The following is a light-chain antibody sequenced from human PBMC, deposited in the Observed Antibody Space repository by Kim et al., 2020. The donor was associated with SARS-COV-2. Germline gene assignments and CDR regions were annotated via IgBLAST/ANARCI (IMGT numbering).Light chain of an antibody. J-gene: IGLJ2*01. CDR3: QVWDSTSDHVV. CDR1: KSGDKH. CDR2: YDS. Sequence: QGKTARMAGGGKKSGDKHVHRYQQKPGQTPAVVIQYDSDRPSGIPERFSGSNSGNTATLTISRVEAGDEADYYCQVWDSTSDHVVCGGGTQLTVL. V-gene: IGLV3-21*04.